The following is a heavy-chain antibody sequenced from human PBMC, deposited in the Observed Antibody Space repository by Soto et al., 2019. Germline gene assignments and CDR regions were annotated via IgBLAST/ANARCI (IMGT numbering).Heavy chain of an antibody. CDR3: AREGSYSAYNFAHGIQLWSFDF. CDR1: GGSINTFY. J-gene: IGHJ4*02. Sequence: SETLSLTCTVSGGSINTFYWSWVRQPAGKGLEWIGRIFSSGSTSFNPSLGSRVAMSVDTSKNQFSLNLSSVTAADMAVYYCAREGSYSAYNFAHGIQLWSFDFWGQGALVTVSS. CDR2: IFSSGST. V-gene: IGHV4-4*07. D-gene: IGHD5-12*01.